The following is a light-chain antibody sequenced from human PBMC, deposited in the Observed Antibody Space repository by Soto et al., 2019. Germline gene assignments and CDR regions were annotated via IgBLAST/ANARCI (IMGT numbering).Light chain of an antibody. J-gene: IGKJ2*01. CDR1: QSVSSAF. CDR2: GAS. CDR3: QQYGTSPPYT. Sequence: EIVLTQSPGTLSLSPGGRATLSCRASQSVSSAFLAWYQQKPGQAPRLLIYGASSRATGIPDRFTGSGSGTDFTLTSSRVEPEDVAVYYCQQYGTSPPYTFGQGTKLEIK. V-gene: IGKV3-20*01.